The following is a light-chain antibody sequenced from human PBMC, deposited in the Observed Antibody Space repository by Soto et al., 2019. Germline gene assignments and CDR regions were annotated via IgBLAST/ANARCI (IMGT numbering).Light chain of an antibody. CDR2: DVS. V-gene: IGKV1-13*02. CDR3: QQFNTYPALT. CDR1: QGISSA. J-gene: IGKJ4*01. Sequence: AIQLTQSPSSLSASVGDRVTITCQASQGISSALAWYQQKPGKSPNLLIYDVSSLESGVPSRFSGSGSGTDFTLIISSLQPEDFATYSCQQFNTYPALTFGGGTKVDIK.